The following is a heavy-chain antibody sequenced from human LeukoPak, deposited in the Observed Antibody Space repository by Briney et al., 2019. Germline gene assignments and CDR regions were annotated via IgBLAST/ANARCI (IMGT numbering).Heavy chain of an antibody. CDR1: GGSISSGGYY. V-gene: IGHV4-31*03. CDR3: ARGLIWFGEPNYFDY. D-gene: IGHD3-10*01. CDR2: IYYSGST. J-gene: IGHJ4*02. Sequence: SETLSFTCTVSGGSISSGGYYWSWIRQHPGKGLEWIGYIYYSGSTYYNPSLKSRVTISVDTSKNQFSLKLSSVTAADTAVYYCARGLIWFGEPNYFDYWGQGTLVTVSS.